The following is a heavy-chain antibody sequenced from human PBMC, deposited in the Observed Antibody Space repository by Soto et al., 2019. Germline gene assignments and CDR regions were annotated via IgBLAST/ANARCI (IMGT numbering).Heavy chain of an antibody. CDR3: VSHGDQWLIRPFDS. D-gene: IGHD6-19*01. CDR2: IFYSGNS. Sequence: SETLSLTCSVSGGSISHYYWSWIRQSPGKGLEWIGFIFYSGNSNYNPSLKSRVSMSVDMSKNQFSLKLTSVTAADTAMYYCVSHGDQWLIRPFDSWGQGTLVTV. CDR1: GGSISHYY. V-gene: IGHV4-59*01. J-gene: IGHJ4*02.